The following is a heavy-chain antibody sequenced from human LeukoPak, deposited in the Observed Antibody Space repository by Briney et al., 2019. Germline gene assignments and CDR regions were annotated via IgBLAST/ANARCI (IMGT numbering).Heavy chain of an antibody. J-gene: IGHJ6*02. V-gene: IGHV1-69*13. D-gene: IGHD2-15*01. Sequence: SVKVYCKASGGTFSSYAISWVRQAPGQGLEWMGGIIPIFGTANYAQKFQGRVTITADESTSTAYMELSSLRSEDTAVYYCARVLLLPTYYYYGMDVWGQGTTVTVSS. CDR2: IIPIFGTA. CDR3: ARVLLLPTYYYYGMDV. CDR1: GGTFSSYA.